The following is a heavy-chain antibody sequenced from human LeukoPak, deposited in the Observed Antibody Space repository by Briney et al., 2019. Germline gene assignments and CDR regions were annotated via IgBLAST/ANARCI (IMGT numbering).Heavy chain of an antibody. CDR2: INHSGST. D-gene: IGHD2-15*01. J-gene: IGHJ5*02. CDR1: GGSFSRYS. Sequence: SETLSLTCAVYGGSFSRYSWSWIRQPPGKGLEWIGEINHSGSTNYNPSLKGRVTMSLDTSKNHFSLKLTSVTAADTAVYYCARLLGYCSGGSCYPRWFAPWGQGTLVTVSS. CDR3: ARLLGYCSGGSCYPRWFAP. V-gene: IGHV4-34*01.